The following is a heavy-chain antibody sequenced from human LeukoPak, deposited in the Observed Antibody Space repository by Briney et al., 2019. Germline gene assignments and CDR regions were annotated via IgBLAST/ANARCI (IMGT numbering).Heavy chain of an antibody. J-gene: IGHJ3*02. Sequence: PSETLSLTCTVSGGSISSGDYYWSWIRQPPGKGLERIGYIYYSGSTYYNPSLKSRVTISVDTSKNQFSLKLSSVTAADTAVYYCARDGYYYDSSGYSGDAFDIWGQGTMVTVSS. CDR1: GGSISSGDYY. V-gene: IGHV4-30-4*01. CDR3: ARDGYYYDSSGYSGDAFDI. CDR2: IYYSGST. D-gene: IGHD3-22*01.